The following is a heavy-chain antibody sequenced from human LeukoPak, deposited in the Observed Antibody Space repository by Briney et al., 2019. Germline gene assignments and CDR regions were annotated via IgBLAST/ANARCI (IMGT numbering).Heavy chain of an antibody. V-gene: IGHV3-66*01. CDR2: IYSDGST. J-gene: IGHJ4*02. CDR1: GFTVSSNY. CDR3: ARIRGVAVTTWKGIDY. Sequence: GGSLRLSCAASGFTVSSNYMSWVRQAPGKGLEWVSVIYSDGSTYYADSVKGRFTISRDNSKNTLYLQMNSLRAEDTAVYYCARIRGVAVTTWKGIDYWGQGTLVTVSS. D-gene: IGHD4-17*01.